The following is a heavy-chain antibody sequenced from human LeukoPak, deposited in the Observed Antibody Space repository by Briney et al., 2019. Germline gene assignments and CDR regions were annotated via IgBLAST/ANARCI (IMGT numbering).Heavy chain of an antibody. V-gene: IGHV3-33*01. Sequence: GGSLRLSCAASGFTFSSYGMHWVRQAPGKGLEWVAVIWYDGSNKYYADSVKGRFTISRDNSKNTLYLQMNSLRAEDTAVYYCARERIPAASHYYYYGMDVWGQGTTVTVSS. CDR3: ARERIPAASHYYYYGMDV. D-gene: IGHD2-2*01. CDR2: IWYDGSNK. J-gene: IGHJ6*02. CDR1: GFTFSSYG.